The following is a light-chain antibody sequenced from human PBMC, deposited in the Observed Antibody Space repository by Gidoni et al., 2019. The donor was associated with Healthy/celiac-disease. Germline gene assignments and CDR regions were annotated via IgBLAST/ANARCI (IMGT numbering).Light chain of an antibody. Sequence: QTVVTQEPPLTVSPGGTVTLTCASSTGAVTSGYYPNWFQQKPGQAPRALLYSTNNNHSWTPARFSGSLLGGKAALTLSGVQPEDEAEYYCLLYYGGAQLVFGGGTKLTVL. CDR2: STN. CDR3: LLYYGGAQLV. V-gene: IGLV7-43*01. J-gene: IGLJ2*01. CDR1: TGAVTSGYY.